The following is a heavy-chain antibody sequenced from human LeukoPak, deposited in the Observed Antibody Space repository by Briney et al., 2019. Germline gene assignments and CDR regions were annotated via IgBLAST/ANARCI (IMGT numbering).Heavy chain of an antibody. J-gene: IGHJ6*02. CDR3: ARDPGVAYFAMDV. CDR1: GFTFSSYA. Sequence: PGGSLRLSCAASGFTFSSYAMHWVRQAPGKGLEWVAVISYDGRNENYADSVKGRFTISRDNPKNTLYLQMNSLRTEDTAVYYCARDPGVAYFAMDVWGQGTTVTVSS. CDR2: ISYDGRNE. V-gene: IGHV3-30*04. D-gene: IGHD5-12*01.